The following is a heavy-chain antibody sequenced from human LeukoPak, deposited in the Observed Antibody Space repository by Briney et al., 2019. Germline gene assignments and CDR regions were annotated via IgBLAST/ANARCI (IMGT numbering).Heavy chain of an antibody. Sequence: PGGSLRLSCAASGFTFSDHYMDWVLQAPGKGLEWVGRIRNKANSYTTDYAASVKGRFTISRDDSKNSLYLQMNSLKTEDTAVYYCARRVFGGNCYYDYWGQGALVTVSS. CDR1: GFTFSDHY. CDR2: IRNKANSYTT. J-gene: IGHJ4*02. D-gene: IGHD4-23*01. V-gene: IGHV3-72*01. CDR3: ARRVFGGNCYYDY.